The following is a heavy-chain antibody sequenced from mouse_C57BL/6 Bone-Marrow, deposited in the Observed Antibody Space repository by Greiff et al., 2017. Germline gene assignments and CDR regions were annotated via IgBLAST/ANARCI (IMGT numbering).Heavy chain of an antibody. CDR3: ARDAGGGRGFAY. CDR2: SRNKANDYTT. V-gene: IGHV7-1*01. D-gene: IGHD3-3*01. CDR1: GFTFSDFY. J-gene: IGHJ3*01. Sequence: EVKLVESGGGLVQSGRSLRLSCATSGFTFSDFYMEWVRQAPGKGLEWIAASRNKANDYTTEYSASVKGRFIVSRDTSQSILYLQMNALRAEDTAIYYCARDAGGGRGFAYWGQGTLVTVSA.